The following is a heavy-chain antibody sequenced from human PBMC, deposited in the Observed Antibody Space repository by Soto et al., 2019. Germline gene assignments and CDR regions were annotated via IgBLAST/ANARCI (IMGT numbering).Heavy chain of an antibody. V-gene: IGHV4-59*01. J-gene: IGHJ3*02. Sequence: SETLSLTCTVSGGSISSYYWSWIRQPPGKGLEWIGYIYYSGSTNYNPSHKSRVIRSVDTSKNQFSRKLSCVTAADTAVYYCARGCHPVGATNAVDIWGQGTMVTVSS. D-gene: IGHD1-26*01. CDR1: GGSISSYY. CDR3: ARGCHPVGATNAVDI. CDR2: IYYSGST.